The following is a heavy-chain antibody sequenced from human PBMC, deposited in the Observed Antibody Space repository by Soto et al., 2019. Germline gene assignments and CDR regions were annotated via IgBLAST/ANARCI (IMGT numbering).Heavy chain of an antibody. V-gene: IGHV4-34*01. CDR1: GGSFSGYY. CDR2: INHSGST. J-gene: IGHJ4*02. CDR3: ARCYGRTFDY. D-gene: IGHD2-2*01. Sequence: QVQLQQWGAGLLKPSETLSLTCAVYGGSFSGYYWSWIRQPPGKGLEWIGEINHSGSTNYNPSLNSRVTLPVDTSKIQFSLTLSSVTAADTAVYYSARCYGRTFDYWGQGTLVTVSS.